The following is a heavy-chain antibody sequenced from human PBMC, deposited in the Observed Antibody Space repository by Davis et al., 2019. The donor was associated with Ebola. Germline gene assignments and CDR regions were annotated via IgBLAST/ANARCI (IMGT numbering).Heavy chain of an antibody. J-gene: IGHJ4*02. CDR2: ITKGSDAI. V-gene: IGHV3-48*02. D-gene: IGHD3/OR15-3a*01. CDR3: ARDHFFAFDF. Sequence: SPKIPCAAPGFVFSDFSMNWVRQAPGKGLEWITYITKGSDAIHYADSVKARFTVSRDNAKNLVFLQMSSLRDEDSAVYYCARDHFFAFDFWSQGVHVSVSS. CDR1: GFVFSDFS.